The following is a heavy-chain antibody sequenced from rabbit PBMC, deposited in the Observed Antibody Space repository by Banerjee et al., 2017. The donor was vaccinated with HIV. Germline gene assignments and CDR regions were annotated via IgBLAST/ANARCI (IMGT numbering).Heavy chain of an antibody. J-gene: IGHJ6*01. V-gene: IGHV1S45*01. CDR2: IYADSSGST. CDR1: GFSFSSSYY. Sequence: QEQLEESGGDLVKPGASLTLTCTASGFSFSSSYYMYWVRQAPGKGLEWIAWIYADSSGSTYYASWAKGRFTISKTSSPSVTLQMTSPTAADTATYFCARGFYSYDSDNIYYYGMDLWGPGTLVTVS. D-gene: IGHD6-1*01. CDR3: ARGFYSYDSDNIYYYGMDL.